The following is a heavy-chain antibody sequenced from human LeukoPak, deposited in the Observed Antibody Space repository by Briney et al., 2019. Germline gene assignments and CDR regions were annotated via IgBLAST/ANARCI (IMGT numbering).Heavy chain of an antibody. V-gene: IGHV4-59*01. CDR1: GGSISSYY. CDR2: IYYSGST. D-gene: IGHD2-21*02. J-gene: IGHJ3*02. CDR3: ARDRYCGGDCTPGAFDI. Sequence: SETLSLTCTVSGGSISSYYWSWIRQPPGKGLEWMGYIYYSGSTNYNPSLKSRVTISVDTSKNQFSLKLSSVTAADTAVYYCARDRYCGGDCTPGAFDIWGQGTMVTVSS.